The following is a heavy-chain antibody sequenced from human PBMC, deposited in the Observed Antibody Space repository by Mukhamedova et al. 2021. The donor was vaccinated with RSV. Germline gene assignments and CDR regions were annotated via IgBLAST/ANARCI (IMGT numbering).Heavy chain of an antibody. V-gene: IGHV3-23*01. Sequence: EWVSAISGSGGSTYYADSVKGRFTISRDNSKNTLYLQMNSLRAEDTAVYYCAKGMVRGVIITPFDYWGQGTLVIVSS. CDR3: AKGMVRGVIITPFDY. CDR2: ISGSGGST. D-gene: IGHD3-10*01. J-gene: IGHJ4*02.